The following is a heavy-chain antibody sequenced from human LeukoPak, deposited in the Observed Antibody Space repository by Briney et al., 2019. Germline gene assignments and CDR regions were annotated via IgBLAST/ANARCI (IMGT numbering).Heavy chain of an antibody. CDR1: GGSTSSYY. Sequence: SETLSLTCTVSGGSTSSYYWTWIRQPPGKGLEWIGYIYYNGSTNYNPSLKSRVTISVDTSKNQFSLKLNSVTAADTAVYYCARQSRGIAVAGLDYWGQGTLVTVSS. V-gene: IGHV4-59*08. J-gene: IGHJ4*02. CDR3: ARQSRGIAVAGLDY. D-gene: IGHD6-19*01. CDR2: IYYNGST.